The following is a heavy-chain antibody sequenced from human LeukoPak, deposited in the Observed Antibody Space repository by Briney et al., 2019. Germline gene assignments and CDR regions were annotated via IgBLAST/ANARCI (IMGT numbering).Heavy chain of an antibody. Sequence: GRSLRLSCAASGFTFDDYAMHWVRQAPGKGLEWVSGISWNSGSIGYADSVKGRFTISRDNAKNSLYLQMNSLRAEDMALYYCAKGATYYYDSRVAFDIWGQGTMVTVSS. CDR3: AKGATYYYDSRVAFDI. V-gene: IGHV3-9*03. D-gene: IGHD3-22*01. CDR2: ISWNSGSI. CDR1: GFTFDDYA. J-gene: IGHJ3*02.